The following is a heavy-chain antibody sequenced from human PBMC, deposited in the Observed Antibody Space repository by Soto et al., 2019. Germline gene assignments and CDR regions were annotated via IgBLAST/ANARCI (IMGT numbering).Heavy chain of an antibody. J-gene: IGHJ4*02. CDR3: AREPPTYYYDSSGYPYYFDY. V-gene: IGHV3-48*02. Sequence: PGGSLRLSCAASGFTFSSYSMNWVRQAPGKGLEWVSYISGSSSTIYYADSVKGRFTISRDNAKNSLYLQMNSLRDEDTAVYYCAREPPTYYYDSSGYPYYFDYWGQGTLVTVSS. CDR2: ISGSSSTI. CDR1: GFTFSSYS. D-gene: IGHD3-22*01.